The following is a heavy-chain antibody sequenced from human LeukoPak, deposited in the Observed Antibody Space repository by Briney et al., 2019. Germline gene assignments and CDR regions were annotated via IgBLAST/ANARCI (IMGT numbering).Heavy chain of an antibody. CDR1: GFTFSSYA. V-gene: IGHV3-21*01. CDR3: AREGYSSGYYY. D-gene: IGHD3-22*01. Sequence: GGSLRLSCTAPGFTFSSYAIHWIRQAPGKGLEWVSSISSSSSYIYYADSVKGRFTISRDNAKNSLYLQMNSLRAEDTAVYYCAREGYSSGYYYWGQGTLVTVSS. CDR2: ISSSSSYI. J-gene: IGHJ4*02.